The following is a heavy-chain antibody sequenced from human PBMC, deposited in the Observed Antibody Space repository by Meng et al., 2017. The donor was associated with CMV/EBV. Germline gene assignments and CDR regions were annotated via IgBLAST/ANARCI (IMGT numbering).Heavy chain of an antibody. J-gene: IGHJ5*02. CDR3: ARDSAVRYSSSWYPIRS. Sequence: ASVKVSCKASGYTFTGYYMHWVRQAPGQGREWMGWINPNSGGTNYAQKFQGRVTMTRDTSISTACMELSRLRSDDTAVYYCARDSAVRYSSSWYPIRSWGQGTLVTVSS. V-gene: IGHV1-2*02. CDR1: GYTFTGYY. CDR2: INPNSGGT. D-gene: IGHD6-13*01.